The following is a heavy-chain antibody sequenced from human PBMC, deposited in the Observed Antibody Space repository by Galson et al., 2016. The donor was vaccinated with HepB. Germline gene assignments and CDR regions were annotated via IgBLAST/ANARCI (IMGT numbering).Heavy chain of an antibody. CDR3: ARDGGSAGPSVTRSSRGGRGRDV. CDR1: GASLSGCY. Sequence: SETLSLTCTVSGASLSGCYWTWVRQSPEKGLEWIGEIHRSGGTNYNPSLKSRVAMSVDTSNNQISLKLTSVTAADTAVYYCARDGGSAGPSVTRSSRGGRGRDVWGPGTTVSVS. CDR2: IHRSGGT. V-gene: IGHV4-34*01. J-gene: IGHJ6*02. D-gene: IGHD2-2*01.